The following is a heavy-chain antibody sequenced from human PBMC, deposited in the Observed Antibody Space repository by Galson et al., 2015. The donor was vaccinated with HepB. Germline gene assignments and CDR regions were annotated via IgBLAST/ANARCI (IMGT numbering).Heavy chain of an antibody. CDR1: GFTFSTYS. CDR3: ARGRGDIGGYYAFDF. Sequence: SLRLSCAASGFTFSTYSLNWVRQAPGKGLEWVSAVSSSSLYKYYADSVKGRFTLSRDNAKSSLYVQMNSLGVEDTAVYYCARGRGDIGGYYAFDFWGKGALVTVSS. J-gene: IGHJ4*02. D-gene: IGHD3-22*01. V-gene: IGHV3-21*06. CDR2: VSSSSLYK.